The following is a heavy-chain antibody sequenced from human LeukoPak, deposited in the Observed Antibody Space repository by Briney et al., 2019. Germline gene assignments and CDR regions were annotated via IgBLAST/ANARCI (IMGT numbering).Heavy chain of an antibody. CDR3: ASLSSFHHSSHTPSDAFDI. V-gene: IGHV3-30*04. J-gene: IGHJ3*02. CDR1: GFTFSRYA. D-gene: IGHD3-22*01. CDR2: ISYDGSNK. Sequence: PGRSLRLSCAASGFTFSRYAMHWVRQAPGKGLEWVAVISYDGSNKYYADSVKGRFTISRDNSNNTLYLQMNSLRAEDTAVYYCASLSSFHHSSHTPSDAFDIWGRGTMVTVSS.